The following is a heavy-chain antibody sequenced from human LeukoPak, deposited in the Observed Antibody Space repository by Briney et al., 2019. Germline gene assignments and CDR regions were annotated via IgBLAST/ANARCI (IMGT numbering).Heavy chain of an antibody. CDR2: INPNSGGT. CDR3: ARELGYRGYSYGAEVDY. CDR1: GYTFPGYY. D-gene: IGHD5-18*01. J-gene: IGHJ4*02. Sequence: ASVKVSCKASGYTFPGYYMHWVRQAPGQGLEGMGRINPNSGGTDYSQKFQGRVTMTRDTSISTAYMELSRLRSDDTAVYYCARELGYRGYSYGAEVDYWGQGTLVTVSS. V-gene: IGHV1-2*06.